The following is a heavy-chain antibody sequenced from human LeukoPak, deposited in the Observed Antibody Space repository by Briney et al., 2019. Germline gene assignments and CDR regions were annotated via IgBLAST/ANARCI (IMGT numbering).Heavy chain of an antibody. CDR2: INHSGST. V-gene: IGHV4-34*01. CDR1: GGSFSGYY. CDR3: AVRAVAGTMYYFDY. Sequence: SETLSLTCAVYGGSFSGYYWSWIRQPPGKGLEWIGEINHSGSTNYNPSLKSRVTISVDTSKNQFSLKLSSVTAADTAVYYCAVRAVAGTMYYFDYWGQGTLVTASS. J-gene: IGHJ4*02. D-gene: IGHD6-19*01.